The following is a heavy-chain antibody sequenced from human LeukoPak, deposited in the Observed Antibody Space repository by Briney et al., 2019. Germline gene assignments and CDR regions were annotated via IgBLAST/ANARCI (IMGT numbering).Heavy chain of an antibody. J-gene: IGHJ6*02. Sequence: GGSLRLSCAASGFTFSDYYMSWIRQAPGKGLEWVSYISSSSSYTNYADSVKGRFTISRDNSKNTLYLQMNSLRAEDTAVYYCARELVNYYGSGSYLSYYYYGMDVWGQGTTVTVSS. CDR2: ISSSSSYT. D-gene: IGHD3-10*01. CDR3: ARELVNYYGSGSYLSYYYYGMDV. V-gene: IGHV3-11*06. CDR1: GFTFSDYY.